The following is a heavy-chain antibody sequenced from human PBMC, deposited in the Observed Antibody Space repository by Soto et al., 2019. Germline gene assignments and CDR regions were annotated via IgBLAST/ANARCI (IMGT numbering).Heavy chain of an antibody. V-gene: IGHV3-30-3*01. CDR2: SSNDGINK. Sequence: EGSLRRSCAPSGFTFSIYPMHWVRQSPGTGPECLAVSSNDGINKIYVDSWKCRFTISSDNSKSTLYLQMVSLRLEYTAVYFCERDPNPCACLTWATTWLDNWGQGALVTVSS. J-gene: IGHJ5*02. CDR1: GFTFSIYP. D-gene: IGHD7-27*01. CDR3: ERDPNPCACLTWATTWLDN.